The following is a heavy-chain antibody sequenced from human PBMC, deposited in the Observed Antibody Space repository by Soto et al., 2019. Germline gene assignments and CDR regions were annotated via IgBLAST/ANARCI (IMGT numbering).Heavy chain of an antibody. Sequence: GGSLRLSCAASGFTFSSYWMSWVRQAPGKGLEWVANIKQDGSEKYYVDSVKGRFTISRDNAKNSLYLQMNSLRAEDTAVYYCAKGRGYSSSWYWFDPWGQGTLVTVSS. CDR1: GFTFSSYW. J-gene: IGHJ5*02. V-gene: IGHV3-7*01. D-gene: IGHD6-13*01. CDR2: IKQDGSEK. CDR3: AKGRGYSSSWYWFDP.